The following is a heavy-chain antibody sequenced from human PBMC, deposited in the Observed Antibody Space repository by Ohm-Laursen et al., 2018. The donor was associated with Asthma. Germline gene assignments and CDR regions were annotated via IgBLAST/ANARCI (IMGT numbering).Heavy chain of an antibody. D-gene: IGHD6-19*01. CDR1: GFTFSSYA. Sequence: GSLRLSCSASGFTFSSYAMSWVRQAPGKGLEWVSYISSSSSTIYYADSVKGRFTIFRDNAKNSLYLQMNSLRAEDTAVYYCAREKWEQWLPGGMDVWGQGTTVTVSS. CDR2: ISSSSSTI. V-gene: IGHV3-48*01. J-gene: IGHJ6*02. CDR3: AREKWEQWLPGGMDV.